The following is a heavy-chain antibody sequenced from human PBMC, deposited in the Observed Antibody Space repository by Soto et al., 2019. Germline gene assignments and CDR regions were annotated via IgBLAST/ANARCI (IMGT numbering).Heavy chain of an antibody. CDR1: GGSISSYY. CDR3: AGGVWQCSGNYYGY. Sequence: QVQLQESGPGLVKPSETLSLTCTVSGGSISSYYWSWIRQPPGKRLEWIGYIYYSGSSNYNPSLRSRVTMSVDTSKNQFPLNLTSVTAADTAFYYCAGGVWQCSGNYYGYWGQGTLVTVSS. J-gene: IGHJ4*02. V-gene: IGHV4-59*01. CDR2: IYYSGSS. D-gene: IGHD1-26*01.